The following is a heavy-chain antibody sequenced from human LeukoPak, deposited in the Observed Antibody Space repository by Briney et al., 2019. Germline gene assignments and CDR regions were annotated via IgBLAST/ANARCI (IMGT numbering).Heavy chain of an antibody. D-gene: IGHD6-13*01. Sequence: ASVKVSCKASGYTFTSYYMHWVRQAPGQGLEWMGIINPSGGSTSYAQKFQGRVTMTRDTSKNQFSLKLSSVTAADTAVYYCAMLVPAAITPFEGIAAAGNVVDYWGQGTLVTVSS. CDR2: INPSGGST. CDR1: GYTFTSYY. V-gene: IGHV1-46*01. J-gene: IGHJ4*02. CDR3: AMLVPAAITPFEGIAAAGNVVDY.